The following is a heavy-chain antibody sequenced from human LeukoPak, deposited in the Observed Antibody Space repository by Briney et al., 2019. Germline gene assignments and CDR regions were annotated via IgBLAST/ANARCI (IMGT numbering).Heavy chain of an antibody. CDR2: ISSSGSTI. V-gene: IGHV3-11*01. D-gene: IGHD2-2*01. CDR1: GFTFSDYY. Sequence: GGSLRLSCAASGFTFSDYYMSWIRQAPGKGLEWVSYISSSGSTIYYADSVKGRFTISRDNAKNSLYLQMNSLRAEDTAVYYCATFVAPASNGMDVWGQGTTVTVSS. CDR3: ATFVAPASNGMDV. J-gene: IGHJ6*02.